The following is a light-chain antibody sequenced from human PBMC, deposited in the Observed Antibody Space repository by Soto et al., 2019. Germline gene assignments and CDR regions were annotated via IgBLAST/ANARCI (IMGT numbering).Light chain of an antibody. V-gene: IGLV1-44*01. Sequence: QAVVTQPPSVSGTTGLRVNISCSGGISNIGKDTVNWYQQLPGTAPKLLMFNDDKRPSGVPDRFSGSRSGTSASLAISGLQSDDEAVYFCSTWDDSLNGWVFGGGTKLTVL. CDR3: STWDDSLNGWV. CDR2: NDD. J-gene: IGLJ3*02. CDR1: ISNIGKDT.